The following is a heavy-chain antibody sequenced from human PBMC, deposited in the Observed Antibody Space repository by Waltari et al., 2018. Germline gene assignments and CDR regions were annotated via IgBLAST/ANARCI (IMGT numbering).Heavy chain of an antibody. CDR2: VNTNTVNP. CDR1: GYMFNIYA. V-gene: IGHV7-4-1*02. CDR3: ARGESFTPYYFDS. Sequence: QVQLVQSGSELKKPGASVRVSCQASGYMFNIYAMNWLRQAPGQGLEWLGWVNTNTVNPTYARDFTGRFVFSLDTSVNTAYLQITSLEPEDTAVYFCARGESFTPYYFDSWGQGTLVSVSS. J-gene: IGHJ4*02.